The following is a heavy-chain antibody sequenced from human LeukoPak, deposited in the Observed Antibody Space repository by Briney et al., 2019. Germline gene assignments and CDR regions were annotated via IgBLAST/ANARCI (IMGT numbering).Heavy chain of an antibody. J-gene: IGHJ4*02. CDR1: GFTVSSNY. CDR2: ITGSGGGT. CDR3: AKAHSSTWWAYDY. Sequence: PGGSLRLSCAVSGFTVSSNYMSWVRQAPGKGLEWVSVITGSGGGTYYADSVKGRFTISRDNSKNTLYLQMNSLRAEDRAVYYCAKAHSSTWWAYDYWGQGTLVTVSS. V-gene: IGHV3-23*01. D-gene: IGHD6-13*01.